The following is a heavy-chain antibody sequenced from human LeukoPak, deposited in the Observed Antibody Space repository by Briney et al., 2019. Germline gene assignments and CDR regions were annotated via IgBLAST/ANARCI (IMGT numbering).Heavy chain of an antibody. V-gene: IGHV4-59*12. CDR2: IYYSGST. Sequence: SETLSLTCTVSGGSISSYYWSRIRQPPEKGLEWIGYIYYSGSTNYNPSLKSRVTISVDTSKNQFSLKLSSVTAADTAVYYCARDDLGITAAGSVWGQGTLVTVSS. J-gene: IGHJ4*02. CDR1: GGSISSYY. CDR3: ARDDLGITAAGSV. D-gene: IGHD6-13*01.